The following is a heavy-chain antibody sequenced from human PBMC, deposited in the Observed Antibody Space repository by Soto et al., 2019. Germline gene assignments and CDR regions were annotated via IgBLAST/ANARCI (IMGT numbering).Heavy chain of an antibody. D-gene: IGHD6-19*01. CDR1: VFTFSNYA. J-gene: IGHJ4*02. CDR2: IGGNT. Sequence: GGSLRLSCAASVFTFSNYAMSWVRQAPGKGLEWVSAIGGNTYYADAVKGRFTISRDNSQNTLSLQMNSLRDEDTALYYCAKAEKYSSSGLDYWGQGTLVTVSS. CDR3: AKAEKYSSSGLDY. V-gene: IGHV3-23*01.